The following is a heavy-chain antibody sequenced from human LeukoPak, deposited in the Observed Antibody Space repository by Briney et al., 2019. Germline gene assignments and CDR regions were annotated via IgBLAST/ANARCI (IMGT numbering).Heavy chain of an antibody. D-gene: IGHD2-8*01. V-gene: IGHV1-8*01. CDR2: MNPNSGNT. CDR3: ARGYCTNGVCYPPTY. CDR1: GYTFTSYD. Sequence: ASVKVSCKASGYTFTSYDINWVRQATGQGLEWIGWMNPNSGNTGYAQKFQGRVTMTRNTSISTAYMELSSLRSEDTAVYYCARGYCTNGVCYPPTYWGQGTLVTVSS. J-gene: IGHJ4*02.